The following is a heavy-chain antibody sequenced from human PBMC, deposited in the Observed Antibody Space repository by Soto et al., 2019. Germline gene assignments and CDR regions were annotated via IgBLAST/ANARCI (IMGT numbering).Heavy chain of an antibody. CDR2: IIPSFGTA. V-gene: IGHV1-69*01. J-gene: IGHJ4*02. Sequence: QVQLVPSGAEVKKPGSSVKVSCKASGGTFSSYAISWVRQAPGQGLEWRGGIIPSFGTANYAQKFQGRVTITADESTSTAYMERSSLRSEDTAVYYCARVAGGMTTVYYFDYWGQGTLVTVSS. D-gene: IGHD4-17*01. CDR1: GGTFSSYA. CDR3: ARVAGGMTTVYYFDY.